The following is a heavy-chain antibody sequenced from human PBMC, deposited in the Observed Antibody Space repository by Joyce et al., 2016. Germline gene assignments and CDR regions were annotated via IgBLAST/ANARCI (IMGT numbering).Heavy chain of an antibody. J-gene: IGHJ4*02. D-gene: IGHD4/OR15-4a*01. CDR2: ISSSGSTI. CDR1: RFTFSDYY. V-gene: IGHV3-11*01. CDR3: ARFSFGANWSSRTFDY. Sequence: QVQLVESGGGLVKPGGSLRLSCAAFRFTFSDYYMSWIRQAPGKGLEWVSYISSSGSTIFYADAVKGRFTISRDNAKNSLYLQMNSLRAEDTAVYYCARFSFGANWSSRTFDYWGQGTLVTVSS.